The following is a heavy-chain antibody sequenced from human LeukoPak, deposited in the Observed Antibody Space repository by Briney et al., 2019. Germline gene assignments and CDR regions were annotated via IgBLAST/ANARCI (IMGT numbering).Heavy chain of an antibody. D-gene: IGHD4-17*01. V-gene: IGHV4-59*01. CDR2: IYESGST. J-gene: IGHJ4*02. CDR1: GGSISNYY. Sequence: SETLPHTCTVSGGSISNYYWTWIRQSPGKGLELIRYIYESGSTDYNPSLKSRVTISVDTSNNQISLKVRSVTAADTAVYFCARDSAAPGAHHGDYFEFETWGQGALVTVSS. CDR3: ARDSAAPGAHHGDYFEFET.